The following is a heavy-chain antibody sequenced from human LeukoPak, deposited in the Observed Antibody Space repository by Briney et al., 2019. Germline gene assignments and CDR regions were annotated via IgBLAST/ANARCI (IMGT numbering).Heavy chain of an antibody. CDR1: GGSISSGGYY. CDR3: ARENLIGYYFDY. J-gene: IGHJ4*02. V-gene: IGHV4-31*03. Sequence: SETLSLTCTVSGGSISSGGYYWSWIRQHPGKGLEWIGYIYYSGSTYYNPSLKSRVTISVDTSKNQFSLKLSSVTAADTAVYYCARENLIGYYFDYWGQGTLVTVSS. D-gene: IGHD1-14*01. CDR2: IYYSGST.